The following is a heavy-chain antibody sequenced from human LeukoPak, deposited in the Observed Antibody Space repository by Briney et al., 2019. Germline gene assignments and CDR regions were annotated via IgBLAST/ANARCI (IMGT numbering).Heavy chain of an antibody. CDR2: LYCSEST. J-gene: IGHJ4*02. V-gene: IGHV4-59*08. D-gene: IGHD3-22*01. CDR3: ARQPYYYDSSGYYVYYFDY. CDR1: GVSISNFY. Sequence: SETLSFNCTGSGVSISNFYWRWLGHPPGKGLEGIRYLYCSESTKYTPSRKSRVTISVATSKNQFSLKLSSVTAADTAVYYCARQPYYYDSSGYYVYYFDYWGQGTLVTVSS.